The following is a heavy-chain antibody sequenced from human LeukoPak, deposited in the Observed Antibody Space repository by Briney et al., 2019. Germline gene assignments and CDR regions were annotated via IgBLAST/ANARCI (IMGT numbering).Heavy chain of an antibody. J-gene: IGHJ4*02. Sequence: SETLSLTCTVSGASISSGGYYWSWIRQPAGKGLEWIGRIYTSGSTDYNPSLKSRVVISVDTSKNQFSLNLTPVTAADTAVYYCARVGVDYSGNVLKYFFDYWGQGTLVTVSS. V-gene: IGHV4-61*02. D-gene: IGHD4-23*01. CDR3: ARVGVDYSGNVLKYFFDY. CDR2: IYTSGST. CDR1: GASISSGGYY.